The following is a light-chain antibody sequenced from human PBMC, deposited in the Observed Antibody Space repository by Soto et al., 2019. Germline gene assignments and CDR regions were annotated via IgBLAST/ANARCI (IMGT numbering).Light chain of an antibody. CDR1: QSVSSY. CDR3: QPRCNWPGT. J-gene: IGKJ5*01. Sequence: EIVLTQSPATLSLSPGERATLSCRASQSVSSYLAWYQQKPGQAPRLLIYDASNRATGIPARFSGSGSGTDFTLTISSLEPEDFAVYSCQPRCNWPGTFGQGTRLEIK. CDR2: DAS. V-gene: IGKV3-11*01.